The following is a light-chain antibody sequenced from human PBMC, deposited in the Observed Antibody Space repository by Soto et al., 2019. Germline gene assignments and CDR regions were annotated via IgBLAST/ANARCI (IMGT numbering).Light chain of an antibody. J-gene: IGLJ2*01. Sequence: SYELTPPPSVSVSPGQTANITCSGDELGDKYACWYQQKPGQSPVLVICQDSKRPSGIPERFSGSNSGNTATLTISGTQAMDEADYYCQAWDSSTVVFGGGTKLTVL. CDR1: ELGDKY. V-gene: IGLV3-1*01. CDR2: QDS. CDR3: QAWDSSTVV.